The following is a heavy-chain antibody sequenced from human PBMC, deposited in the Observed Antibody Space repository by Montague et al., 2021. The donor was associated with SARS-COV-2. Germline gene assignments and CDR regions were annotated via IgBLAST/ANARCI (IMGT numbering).Heavy chain of an antibody. CDR3: VRDGGDDKHDWWFDL. V-gene: IGHV3-74*01. J-gene: IGHJ2*01. Sequence: SLRLSCAASGFNFPRYCMHWVHQNPGQGLEWVARICDGVRRISYADSVRDRFTVSRDNAKNTLSLLMNSLSGEDTAVYYCVRDGGDDKHDWWFDLWGRGTHVSVSS. D-gene: IGHD2-21*02. CDR2: ICDGVRRI. CDR1: GFNFPRYC.